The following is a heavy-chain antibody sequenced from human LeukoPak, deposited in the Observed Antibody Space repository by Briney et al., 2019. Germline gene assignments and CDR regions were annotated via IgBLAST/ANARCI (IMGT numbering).Heavy chain of an antibody. CDR2: IYYSGST. J-gene: IGHJ6*02. V-gene: IGHV4-31*03. Sequence: KSSETLSLTCTVSGGSISSGGYYWSWIRQHPGKGLEWIGYIYYSGSTYYNPSLKSRVTISVDTSKNQFSLRLSSVTAADTAVYYCARAVNTYYDFWSGPQAYGMDVWGQGTTVTVSS. CDR1: GGSISSGGYY. CDR3: ARAVNTYYDFWSGPQAYGMDV. D-gene: IGHD3-3*01.